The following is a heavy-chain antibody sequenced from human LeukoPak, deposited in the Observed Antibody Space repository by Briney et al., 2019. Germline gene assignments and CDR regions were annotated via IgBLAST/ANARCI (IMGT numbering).Heavy chain of an antibody. CDR3: AGTYYDFTSPFDY. CDR1: GGSISSGDYY. J-gene: IGHJ4*02. CDR2: IYYSGST. Sequence: SQTLSLTCTVSGGSISSGDYYWSWIRQPPGKGLEWFGYIYYSGSTYYNPSLKSRVTISVDTSKNQFSLRLSSVTAADTAVYYCAGTYYDFTSPFDYWGQGTLVTVSS. V-gene: IGHV4-30-4*08. D-gene: IGHD3-3*01.